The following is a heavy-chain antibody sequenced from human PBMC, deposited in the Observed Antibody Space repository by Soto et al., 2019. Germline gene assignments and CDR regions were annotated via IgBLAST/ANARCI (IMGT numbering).Heavy chain of an antibody. CDR2: IGTAGDT. J-gene: IGHJ6*03. V-gene: IGHV3-13*01. CDR1: GFTFSSYD. CDR3: ARDRLSTTTVTTRNYYYYYMDV. Sequence: GGSLRLSCAASGFTFSSYDMHWVRQATGKGLEWVSAIGTAGDTYYPGSVKGRFTISRENAKNSLYLQMNSLRAGDTAVYYCARDRLSTTTVTTRNYYYYYMDVWGKGTTVPVSS. D-gene: IGHD4-17*01.